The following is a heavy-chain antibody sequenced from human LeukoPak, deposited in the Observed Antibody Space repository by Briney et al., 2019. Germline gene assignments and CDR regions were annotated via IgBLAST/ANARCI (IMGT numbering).Heavy chain of an antibody. D-gene: IGHD6-6*01. V-gene: IGHV3-23*01. Sequence: GGSLRLSCAASGFTFSSYAMSWVRQAPGKGLEWVSAISGSGGSTYYADSVKGRFTISRDNSKNTLYLQMNSLRAEDTAVYYCAKGRGKYSSSSGRNYWGQGTLVTVSS. CDR3: AKGRGKYSSSSGRNY. J-gene: IGHJ4*02. CDR2: ISGSGGST. CDR1: GFTFSSYA.